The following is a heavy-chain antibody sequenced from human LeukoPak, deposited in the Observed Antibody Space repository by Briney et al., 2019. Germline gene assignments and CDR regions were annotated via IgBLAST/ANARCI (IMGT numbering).Heavy chain of an antibody. CDR2: IIPIFGTA. J-gene: IGHJ4*02. CDR1: GGTFSSYA. V-gene: IGHV1-69*05. D-gene: IGHD6-13*01. CDR3: AREGDGGYSSSHTTSSFDY. Sequence: VASVKVSCKASGGTFSSYAISWVRQAPGQGLEWMGGIIPIFGTANYAQKFQGRVTITTDESTSTAHMELSSLRSEDTAVYYCAREGDGGYSSSHTTSSFDYWGQGTLVTVSS.